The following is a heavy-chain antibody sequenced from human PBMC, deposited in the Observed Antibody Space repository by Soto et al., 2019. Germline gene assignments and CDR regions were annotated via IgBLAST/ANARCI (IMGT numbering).Heavy chain of an antibody. D-gene: IGHD5-12*01. Sequence: EEHLLESGGGLVQPGGSLRLSCAASGFSFDSYGMNWVRQAPGKGLEWVSGISGGGGRTYYADSVQARFIISRYSFKNTVYVQMNSLIAEDTPVQYCAKDHTPLSRSRGNDVWADGIDVWGPGTLVTVSP. CDR1: GFSFDSYG. CDR2: ISGGGGRT. V-gene: IGHV3-23*01. CDR3: AKDHTPLSRSRGNDVWADGIDV. J-gene: IGHJ4*03.